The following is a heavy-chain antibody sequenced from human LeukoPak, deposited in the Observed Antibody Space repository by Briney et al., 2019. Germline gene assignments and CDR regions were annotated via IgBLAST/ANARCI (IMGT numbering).Heavy chain of an antibody. V-gene: IGHV4-59*08. CDR2: IYYSGST. CDR3: ARRGYDILTGYYRYDY. Sequence: TSETLSLTCTVSGDSISSYYWSWIRQPPGKGLEWIGCIYYSGSTNYKPSLKSRVTISVDTSKNQFSLKLSSVTAADTAVYYCARRGYDILTGYYRYDYWGQGTLVTVSS. CDR1: GDSISSYY. J-gene: IGHJ4*02. D-gene: IGHD3-9*01.